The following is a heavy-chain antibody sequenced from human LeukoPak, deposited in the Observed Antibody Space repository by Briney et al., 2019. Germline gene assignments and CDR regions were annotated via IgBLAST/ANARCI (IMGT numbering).Heavy chain of an antibody. CDR1: GYTFSYYF. CDR2: ISDDGTSE. Sequence: PGRSLRLSCEGSGYTFSYYFMYWVRQAPGKGLEWVAAISDDGTSEHYADSVKGRFTISRDNSKNSLYLQMNRLRTEDTAVYYCARVRAHPYTSSPRHWFNPWGQGALVTVSS. D-gene: IGHD2-2*02. J-gene: IGHJ5*02. V-gene: IGHV3-30*04. CDR3: ARVRAHPYTSSPRHWFNP.